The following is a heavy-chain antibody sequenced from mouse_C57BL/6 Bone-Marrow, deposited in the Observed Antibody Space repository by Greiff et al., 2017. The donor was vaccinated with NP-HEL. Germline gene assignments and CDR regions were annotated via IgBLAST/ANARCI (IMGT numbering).Heavy chain of an antibody. CDR1: GYSFTSYY. Sequence: VQLQQSGPELVKPGASVKISCKASGYSFTSYYIHWVKQRPGQGLEWIGWIYPGSGNTKYNEKFKGKATLTADTSSSTAYMQLSSLTSEDSAVYYCARGSRYYYGSGGFAYWGQGTLVTVSA. CDR3: ARGSRYYYGSGGFAY. V-gene: IGHV1-66*01. J-gene: IGHJ3*01. CDR2: IYPGSGNT. D-gene: IGHD1-1*01.